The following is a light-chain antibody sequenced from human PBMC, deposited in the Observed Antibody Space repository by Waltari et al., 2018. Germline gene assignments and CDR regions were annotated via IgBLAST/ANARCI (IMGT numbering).Light chain of an antibody. CDR1: QGISTY. J-gene: IGKJ2*03. Sequence: DIQMTQSPSSLSASIGDRVTITCRASQGISTYLNWYQQKPGKAPKLLIFYATRLESGVPSRFSGSGSGTELTLTISSLQPEDFATYYCQQYKSLPYSFGQGTKVEIK. CDR2: YAT. V-gene: IGKV1-39*01. CDR3: QQYKSLPYS.